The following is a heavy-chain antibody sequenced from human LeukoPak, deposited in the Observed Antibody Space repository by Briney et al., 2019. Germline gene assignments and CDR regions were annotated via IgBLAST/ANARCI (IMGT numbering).Heavy chain of an antibody. V-gene: IGHV3-11*03. Sequence: PGGSLRLSCAASGFTFSDYYMNWIRQAPGKGLEWVSYISSGSSYTNYADSVKGRFTISRDNAKNSLYLQMNGLRAEDTAVYYCARPYHDSSGYYNNFDYWGQGTLVTVSS. CDR3: ARPYHDSSGYYNNFDY. J-gene: IGHJ4*02. CDR2: ISSGSSYT. D-gene: IGHD3-22*01. CDR1: GFTFSDYY.